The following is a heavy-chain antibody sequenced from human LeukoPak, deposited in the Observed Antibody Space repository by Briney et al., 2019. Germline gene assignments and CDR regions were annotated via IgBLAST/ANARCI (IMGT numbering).Heavy chain of an antibody. D-gene: IGHD3-3*01. CDR3: ASEGTIFGVISVGWFDP. Sequence: PSETLSLTCTVSGGSISSSSYYWGWIRQPPGKGLEWIGSINYSGSTYYNPSLKSRVTISVDTSKNQFFLKLRSVTAADTSVYYCASEGTIFGVISVGWFDPWGQGTLVTVSS. J-gene: IGHJ5*02. CDR2: INYSGST. CDR1: GGSISSSSYY. V-gene: IGHV4-39*01.